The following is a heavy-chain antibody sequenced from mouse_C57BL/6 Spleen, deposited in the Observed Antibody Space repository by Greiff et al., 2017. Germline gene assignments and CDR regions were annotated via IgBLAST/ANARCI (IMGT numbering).Heavy chain of an antibody. J-gene: IGHJ2*01. D-gene: IGHD1-1*01. V-gene: IGHV1-64*01. CDR2: IHPNSGST. CDR3: GYYYGSSIYYIDY. CDR1: GYTFTSYW. Sequence: QVQLQQPGAELVKPGASVKLSCKASGYTFTSYWMHWVKQRPGQGLEWIGMIHPNSGSTNYNEKFKSKATLTVDKSSSTAYMQLSSLTSEDSAVYYDGYYYGSSIYYIDYWGQGTTLTVSS.